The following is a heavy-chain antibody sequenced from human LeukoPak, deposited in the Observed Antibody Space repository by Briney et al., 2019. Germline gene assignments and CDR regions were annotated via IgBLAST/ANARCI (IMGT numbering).Heavy chain of an antibody. J-gene: IGHJ4*02. CDR3: ARLPTPGRGGDYSYLDY. D-gene: IGHD4-11*01. CDR1: GFTFSSYS. CDR2: ISSSSSYI. Sequence: GGSLRLSCAASGFTFSSYSMNWVRQAPGKGLEWVSSISSSSSYIYYADSVKGRFTISRDNAKSSLYLQMNSLRAEDTAVYYFARLPTPGRGGDYSYLDYWGQGTLSPSPQ. V-gene: IGHV3-21*01.